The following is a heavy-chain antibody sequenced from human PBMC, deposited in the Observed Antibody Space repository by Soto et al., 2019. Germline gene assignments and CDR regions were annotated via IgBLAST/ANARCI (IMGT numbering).Heavy chain of an antibody. J-gene: IGHJ1*01. Sequence: QVQLQESGPGLVKPSQTLSLTCTVSGGSISSGAYYWSWIRQHPGKGLEWIGYIYYSGSTYYNPSLKSRVTISVDTSKTQFSLKLSSVTAADPAVYYCAIYDSSGSRGFQHWGQGTLVTVSS. CDR1: GGSISSGAYY. V-gene: IGHV4-31*03. CDR2: IYYSGST. D-gene: IGHD3-22*01. CDR3: AIYDSSGSRGFQH.